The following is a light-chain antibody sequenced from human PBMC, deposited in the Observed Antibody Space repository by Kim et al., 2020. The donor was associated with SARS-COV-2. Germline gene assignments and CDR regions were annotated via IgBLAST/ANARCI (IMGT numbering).Light chain of an antibody. Sequence: GDRVTITCRASQSISRALNWYQHRPGKAPELLVYATSSLQSGVPSRFSGSGSGTYYTLTISSLQPEDFATYYCQQSYSTPTFGQGTKLEI. CDR1: QSISRA. J-gene: IGKJ2*01. CDR2: ATS. CDR3: QQSYSTPT. V-gene: IGKV1-39*01.